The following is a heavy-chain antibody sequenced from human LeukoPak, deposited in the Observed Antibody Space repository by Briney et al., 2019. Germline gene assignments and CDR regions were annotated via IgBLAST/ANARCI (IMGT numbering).Heavy chain of an antibody. CDR3: ARGLEGYYYYYYMDV. CDR2: IYYSGST. Sequence: SETLSLTCTVSGGSITSYYWSWIRQPPGKGLEWIGYIYYSGSTDHNPSLQSRVTMSVDTSKNQFSLKLSSVTAADTAVYYCARGLEGYYYYYYMDVWGKGTTVTVS. V-gene: IGHV4-59*01. J-gene: IGHJ6*03. CDR1: GGSITSYY. D-gene: IGHD2-15*01.